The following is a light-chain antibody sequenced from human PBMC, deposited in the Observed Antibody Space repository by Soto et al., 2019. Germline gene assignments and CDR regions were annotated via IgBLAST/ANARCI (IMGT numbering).Light chain of an antibody. V-gene: IGKV3-11*01. J-gene: IGKJ3*01. CDR1: QSVSSY. CDR3: QQQDT. CDR2: DAS. Sequence: EIVLTQSPATLSLSPGERATLSCRASQSVSSYLAWYQQNPGQAPRLLIYDASNRATGIPARFSGSGSGTDFTLTISSLEPEDFAVYYCQQQDTFGPGTKVDIK.